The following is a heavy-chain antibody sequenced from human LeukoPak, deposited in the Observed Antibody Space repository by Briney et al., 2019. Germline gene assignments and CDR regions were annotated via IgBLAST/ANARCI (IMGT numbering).Heavy chain of an antibody. J-gene: IGHJ4*02. D-gene: IGHD2-2*01. Sequence: GGSLRLSCAASGFTFSSYGMHWVRQAPGKGLEWVAFIRYDGSNKYYADSVKGRFTISRDNSKNTLYLQMNSLRAEDTAVYYCAKDSAIYCSSTSCDVFDYWGQETLVTVSS. CDR1: GFTFSSYG. V-gene: IGHV3-30*02. CDR3: AKDSAIYCSSTSCDVFDY. CDR2: IRYDGSNK.